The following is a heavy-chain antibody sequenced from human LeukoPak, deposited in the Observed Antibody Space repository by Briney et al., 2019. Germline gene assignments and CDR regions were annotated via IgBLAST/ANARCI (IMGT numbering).Heavy chain of an antibody. CDR2: IYYSRST. Sequence: PSETLSLTCTVSGGSITSYYWSWIRQSPGKGLEWIGHIYYSRSTNYSPSLKSRVTISIDTSRKQFSLKVSSVTAADTTMYYCAEWSDYAYAFDIWGQGTVVIVS. CDR1: GGSITSYY. CDR3: AEWSDYAYAFDI. D-gene: IGHD4-17*01. J-gene: IGHJ3*02. V-gene: IGHV4-59*01.